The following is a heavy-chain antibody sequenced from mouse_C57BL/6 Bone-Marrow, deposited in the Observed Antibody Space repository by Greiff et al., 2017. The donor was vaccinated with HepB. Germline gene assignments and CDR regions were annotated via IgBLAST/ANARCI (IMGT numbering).Heavy chain of an antibody. Sequence: QVHVKQPGAELVKPGASVKLSCKASGYTFTSYWMQWVKQRPGQGLEWIGEIDPSDSYTNYNQKFKGKATLTVDTSSSTAYMQLSSLTSEDSAVYYCARDGILRYPAWFAYWGQGTLVTVSA. CDR3: ARDGILRYPAWFAY. J-gene: IGHJ3*01. V-gene: IGHV1-50*01. CDR1: GYTFTSYW. CDR2: IDPSDSYT. D-gene: IGHD1-1*01.